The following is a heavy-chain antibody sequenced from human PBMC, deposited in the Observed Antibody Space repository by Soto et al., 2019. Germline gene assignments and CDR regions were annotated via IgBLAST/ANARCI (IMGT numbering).Heavy chain of an antibody. V-gene: IGHV1-58*01. J-gene: IGHJ6*02. CDR3: AAEPYYDFWSGPYGMDV. Sequence: ASVKVSCKASGXTFTSSAVQWVRQARGQRLEWIGWIVVGSGNTNYAQKFQERVTITRDMSTSTAYMELSSLRSEDTAVYYCAAEPYYDFWSGPYGMDVWGQGTTVTVSS. D-gene: IGHD3-3*01. CDR2: IVVGSGNT. CDR1: GXTFTSSA.